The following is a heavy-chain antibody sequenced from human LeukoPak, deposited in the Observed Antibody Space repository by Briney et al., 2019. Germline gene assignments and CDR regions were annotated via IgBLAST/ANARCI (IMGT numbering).Heavy chain of an antibody. CDR3: AKDPTSVGGRHDWLLDS. J-gene: IGHJ5*02. V-gene: IGHV3-23*01. CDR1: GFTFNSYA. CDR2: IGFGDDSA. Sequence: GGSLRLSCAASGFTFNSYAMSWVRQAPGKGLEWVSTIGFGDDSAYYADSVKGRFTISRDNSKNTLYLQMNYLRAEDTAVYYCAKDPTSVGGRHDWLLDSWGQGTLVTVSS. D-gene: IGHD3-9*01.